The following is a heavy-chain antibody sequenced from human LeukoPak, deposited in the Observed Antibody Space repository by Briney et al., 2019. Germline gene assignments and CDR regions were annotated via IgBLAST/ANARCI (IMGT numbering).Heavy chain of an antibody. Sequence: SETLSLTCTVSGGSVSSGSYYWGWIRQPPGKGLEWIGSIYYSGSTYYNPSLKSRVTISVDTSKNQFSLKLSSVAAADTAVYYCARRRFGMDVWGQGTTVTVSS. CDR2: IYYSGST. D-gene: IGHD3-3*01. CDR1: GGSVSSGSYY. J-gene: IGHJ6*02. V-gene: IGHV4-39*01. CDR3: ARRRFGMDV.